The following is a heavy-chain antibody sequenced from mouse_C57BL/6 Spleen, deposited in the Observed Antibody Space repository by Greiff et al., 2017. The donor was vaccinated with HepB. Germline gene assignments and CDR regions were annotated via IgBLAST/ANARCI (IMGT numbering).Heavy chain of an antibody. CDR2: IYPGDGDT. CDR1: GYAFSSSW. D-gene: IGHD2-4*01. Sequence: QVQLQQSGPELVKPGASVKISCKASGYAFSSSWMNWVKQRPGKGLEWIGRIYPGDGDTNYNGKFKGKATLTADKSSSTAYMQLSSLTSEDSAVYFCARLGDYEGIFDYWGQGTTLTVSS. J-gene: IGHJ2*01. CDR3: ARLGDYEGIFDY. V-gene: IGHV1-82*01.